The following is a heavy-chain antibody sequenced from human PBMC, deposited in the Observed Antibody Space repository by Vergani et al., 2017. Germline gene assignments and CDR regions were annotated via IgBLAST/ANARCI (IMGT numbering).Heavy chain of an antibody. CDR2: LSASDRRT. V-gene: IGHV3-23*01. Sequence: EVQLLGSGGGSAQPGESLRLSCVASGFTFIMHAMSWVRQAPGKGLEWVSTLSASDRRTHYADSVKGRFTISRDISKNTLFLHMNSLRPEDTAVYYCAKVGRSEVAGTVGAFDIWGQGTMVTVSS. CDR1: GFTFIMHA. CDR3: AKVGRSEVAGTVGAFDI. D-gene: IGHD6-19*01. J-gene: IGHJ3*02.